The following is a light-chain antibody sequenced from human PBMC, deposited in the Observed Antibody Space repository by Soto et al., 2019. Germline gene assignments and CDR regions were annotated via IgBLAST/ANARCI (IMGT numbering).Light chain of an antibody. CDR1: TSDVGGNYVSWY. Sequence: QSALTQPASVSGSPGQSITISCTGTTSDVGGNYVSWYVSWYQQHPGKVPKLMIYDDDDRHSEVSNRFSGSKSGNTASLTISGLHAEDEADYYCSSYASTRAVVFGGGTKLTVL. CDR3: SSYASTRAVV. J-gene: IGLJ2*01. CDR2: DDD. V-gene: IGLV2-14*03.